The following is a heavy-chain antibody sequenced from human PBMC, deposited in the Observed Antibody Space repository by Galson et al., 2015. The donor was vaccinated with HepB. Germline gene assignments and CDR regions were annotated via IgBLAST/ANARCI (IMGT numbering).Heavy chain of an antibody. CDR1: GYSFTSYW. CDR3: ARQICIAAAGCWFDP. CDR2: IYPGDSDT. Sequence: QSGAEVKKPGESLKISCKGSGYSFTSYWIGWVRQMPGKGLEWMGIIYPGDSDTRYSPSFQGQVTISADKSISTAYLQWSSLKASDTAMYYCARQICIAAAGCWFDPWGQGTLVTVSS. V-gene: IGHV5-51*01. D-gene: IGHD6-13*01. J-gene: IGHJ5*02.